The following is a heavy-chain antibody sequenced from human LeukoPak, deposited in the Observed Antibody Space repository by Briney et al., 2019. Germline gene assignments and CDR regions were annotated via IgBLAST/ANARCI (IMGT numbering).Heavy chain of an antibody. D-gene: IGHD3-10*01. CDR1: GGSISSYY. CDR3: ASSYGSGSYYNGEPIDY. J-gene: IGHJ4*02. CDR2: IYYSGST. Sequence: SETLSLTCTVSGGSISSYYWSWIRQPPGKGLEWIGYIYYSGSTNYNPSLKSRVTISVDTSKNRFSLKLSSVTAADKAVYYCASSYGSGSYYNGEPIDYWGQGTLVNVSS. V-gene: IGHV4-59*08.